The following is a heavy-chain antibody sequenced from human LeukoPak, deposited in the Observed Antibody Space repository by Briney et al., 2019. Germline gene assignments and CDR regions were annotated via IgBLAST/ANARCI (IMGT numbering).Heavy chain of an antibody. J-gene: IGHJ6*03. Sequence: SETLSLTCTVSGGSISSYYWSWIRQPPGKGLEWIGRIYTTGSTNYNPSLESRVTMSVDTSKNQFSLRLSSVTAADTAVYYCARGYSSGWYYVDAWGTGTTVTVSS. CDR2: IYTTGST. V-gene: IGHV4-4*07. CDR1: GGSISSYY. CDR3: ARGYSSGWYYVDA. D-gene: IGHD6-19*01.